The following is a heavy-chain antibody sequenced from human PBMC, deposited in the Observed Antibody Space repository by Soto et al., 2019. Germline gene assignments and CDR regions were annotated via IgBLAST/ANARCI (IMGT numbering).Heavy chain of an antibody. CDR2: ISAYNGNT. D-gene: IGHD3-10*01. Sequence: QVQLVQSGAEVKKPGASVKVSCKASGYTFTSYGISWVRQAPGQGLEWMGWISAYNGNTNYAQKLQGRVTMTTDTSTSTAYMELRRLRSDDTAVYYCARVLIQYYDGSGSYSHDYWGQGTLVTVSS. J-gene: IGHJ4*02. V-gene: IGHV1-18*01. CDR1: GYTFTSYG. CDR3: ARVLIQYYDGSGSYSHDY.